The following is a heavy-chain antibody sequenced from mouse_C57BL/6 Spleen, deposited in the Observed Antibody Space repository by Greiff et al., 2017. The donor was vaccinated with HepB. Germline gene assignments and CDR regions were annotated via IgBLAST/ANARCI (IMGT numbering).Heavy chain of an antibody. CDR2: INPSTGGT. CDR1: GYSFTGYY. Sequence: EVKLMESGPELVKPGASVKISCKASGYSFTGYYMNWVKQSPEKSLEWIGEINPSTGGTTYNQKFKAKATLTVDKSSSTAYMQLKSLTSEDSAVYYCAREVTTIDHAMDDWGQGTSGTVSS. D-gene: IGHD1-1*01. V-gene: IGHV1-42*01. J-gene: IGHJ4*01. CDR3: AREVTTIDHAMDD.